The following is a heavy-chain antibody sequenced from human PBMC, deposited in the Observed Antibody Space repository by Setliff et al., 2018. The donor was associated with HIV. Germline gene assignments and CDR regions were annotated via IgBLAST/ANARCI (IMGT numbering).Heavy chain of an antibody. CDR2: IHYSRST. Sequence: SETLSFTDIGGSFTDYYWIWIRQSPGKGLEWIGNIHYSRSTSYNPSLKSRVAISVDTSKNQFSLKLSSVTAADTAVYYCARDYSGWYYFDCWGQGTLVTVSS. V-gene: IGHV4-34*01. CDR1: GGSFTDYY. D-gene: IGHD6-19*01. J-gene: IGHJ4*02. CDR3: ARDYSGWYYFDC.